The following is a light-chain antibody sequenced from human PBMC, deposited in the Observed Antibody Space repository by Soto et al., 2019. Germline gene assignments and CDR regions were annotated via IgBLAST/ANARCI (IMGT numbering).Light chain of an antibody. CDR2: GAS. CDR3: NQYNKWPSST. Sequence: EIVMTQSPATLSVSPGERATLSCRASQSVNNNLAWYQQKLGQAPRLLIYGASTRATGIPARFSGSGSGREFTLIISSLQSEDCAVYYCNQYNKWPSSTFGQGTKVEIK. V-gene: IGKV3-15*01. J-gene: IGKJ1*01. CDR1: QSVNNN.